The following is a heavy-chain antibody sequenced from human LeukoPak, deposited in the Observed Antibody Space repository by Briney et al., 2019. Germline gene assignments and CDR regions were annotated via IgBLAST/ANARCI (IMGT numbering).Heavy chain of an antibody. D-gene: IGHD6-6*01. Sequence: SETLPLTCTVSGGSISSYYWSWIRQPAGKGLERIGRIYTSGSTNYNPSLKSRVTMSVDTSKNQFSLKLSSVTAADTAVYYCAREVSSIAARFCDYWGQGTLVTVSS. CDR1: GGSISSYY. J-gene: IGHJ4*02. V-gene: IGHV4-4*07. CDR3: AREVSSIAARFCDY. CDR2: IYTSGST.